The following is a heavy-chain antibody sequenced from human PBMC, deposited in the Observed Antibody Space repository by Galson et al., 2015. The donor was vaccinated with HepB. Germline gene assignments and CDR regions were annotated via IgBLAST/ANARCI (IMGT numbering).Heavy chain of an antibody. V-gene: IGHV3-7*01. CDR1: GFTFSSYW. J-gene: IGHJ1*01. D-gene: IGHD6-19*01. Sequence: SLRLSCAASGFTFSSYWMSWVRQAPGKGLEWVANIKQDGSEKYYVDSVKGRFTISRDNAKNSLYLQMNSLRAEDTAVYYCARAYSSGWYAEYFQHWGQGTLVPLSS. CDR3: ARAYSSGWYAEYFQH. CDR2: IKQDGSEK.